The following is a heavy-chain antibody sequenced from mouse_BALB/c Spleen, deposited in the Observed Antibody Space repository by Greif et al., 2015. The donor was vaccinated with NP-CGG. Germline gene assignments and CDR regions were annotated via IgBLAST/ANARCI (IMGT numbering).Heavy chain of an antibody. CDR1: GYTFTNYW. V-gene: IGHV1-63*02. Sequence: QVQLQQSGAELVRPGTSVKISCKASGYTFTNYWLGWVKQRPGHGLEWIGDIYPGGGYTNYNEKFKGKATLTADTSSSTAYMQLSSLTSEDSAVYFCASPTMVMYWYFDVWGAGTTVTVSS. CDR2: IYPGGGYT. CDR3: ASPTMVMYWYFDV. J-gene: IGHJ1*01. D-gene: IGHD2-10*01.